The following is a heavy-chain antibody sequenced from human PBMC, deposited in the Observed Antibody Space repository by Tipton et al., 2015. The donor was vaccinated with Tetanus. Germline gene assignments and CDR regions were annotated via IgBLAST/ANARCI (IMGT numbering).Heavy chain of an antibody. CDR3: AREVRFLEWWTGGFDP. Sequence: LRLSCAVYGGSFSGYYWSWIRQPPGKGLEWIGEINHSGSTNYNPSLKSRVTISVDTSKNQFSLKLSSVTAADTAVYYCAREVRFLEWWTGGFDPWGQGTLVTVSS. CDR1: GGSFSGYY. CDR2: INHSGST. V-gene: IGHV4-34*01. J-gene: IGHJ5*02. D-gene: IGHD3-3*01.